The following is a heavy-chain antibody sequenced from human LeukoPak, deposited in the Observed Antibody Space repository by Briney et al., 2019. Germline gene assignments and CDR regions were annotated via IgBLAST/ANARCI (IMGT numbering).Heavy chain of an antibody. CDR2: ISAYNGNT. Sequence: ASVKVSCKASGYTFTSYGISWVRQAPGQGLEWMGWISAYNGNTNYAQKLQGRVTMTTDTSTSTAYMELRSLRSDDTAVYYCAKDGVRVRPGKVYFQHWGQGTLVTVSS. V-gene: IGHV1-18*01. D-gene: IGHD2-8*01. CDR1: GYTFTSYG. J-gene: IGHJ1*01. CDR3: AKDGVRVRPGKVYFQH.